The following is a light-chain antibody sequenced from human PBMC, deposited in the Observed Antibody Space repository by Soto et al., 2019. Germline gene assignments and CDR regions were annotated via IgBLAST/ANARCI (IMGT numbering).Light chain of an antibody. V-gene: IGKV3-20*01. CDR3: QQYGRSPRT. Sequence: EIVLTQSPGTLSLSPVERATLSCRARQSVSSSYLAWYQQKPGQAPRLLIYGACSRATGIPDRFSGSGSGTDFALPISRLEPEDFAVYYCQQYGRSPRTFGQGTKVEIK. CDR2: GAC. CDR1: QSVSSSY. J-gene: IGKJ1*01.